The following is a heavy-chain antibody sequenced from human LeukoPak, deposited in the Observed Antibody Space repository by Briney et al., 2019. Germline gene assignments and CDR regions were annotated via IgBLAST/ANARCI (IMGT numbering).Heavy chain of an antibody. J-gene: IGHJ4*02. CDR1: GYTFTDYY. Sequence: ASVKVSCKASGYTFTDYYMHWVRQAPGQGLEWMGWINPNKGGTSYAQKFQGRVTMTRDTSITTSYMELPSLTSDDTAVYYCARGYSSPVPNFDYWGQGTLVTVSS. CDR2: INPNKGGT. CDR3: ARGYSSPVPNFDY. D-gene: IGHD6-13*01. V-gene: IGHV1-2*02.